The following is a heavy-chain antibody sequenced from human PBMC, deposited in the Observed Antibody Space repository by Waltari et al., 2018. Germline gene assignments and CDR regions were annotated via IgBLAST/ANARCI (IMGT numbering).Heavy chain of an antibody. CDR2: IKKDGTSK. V-gene: IGHV3-7*01. CDR1: GFIFSDSW. J-gene: IGHJ4*02. Sequence: DVQVVESGGDLIQPGGSLRLSCAGSGFIFSDSWMGWVRQAPGKGLELVANIKKDGTSKYYVDSVKGRFTISRDNAKNSIYLQMDNLRVEDTAVYYCARHGDFCFDYWGQGVLVTVSS. D-gene: IGHD2-21*01. CDR3: ARHGDFCFDY.